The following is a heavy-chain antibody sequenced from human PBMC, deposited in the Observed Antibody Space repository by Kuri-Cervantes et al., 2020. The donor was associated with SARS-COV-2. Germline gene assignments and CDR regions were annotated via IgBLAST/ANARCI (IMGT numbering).Heavy chain of an antibody. CDR2: IKQDGSEK. V-gene: IGHV3-7*01. CDR1: GFTFSSNW. CDR3: ASPPYYGSGSYYPNDAFDI. Sequence: ETLSLTCAASGFTFSSNWMSWVRQAPGKGLEWVANIKQDGSEKYYVDSVKGRFTISRDNAKNSLYLQMNSLRAEDTAVYYCASPPYYGSGSYYPNDAFDIWGQGTMVTVSS. J-gene: IGHJ3*02. D-gene: IGHD3-10*01.